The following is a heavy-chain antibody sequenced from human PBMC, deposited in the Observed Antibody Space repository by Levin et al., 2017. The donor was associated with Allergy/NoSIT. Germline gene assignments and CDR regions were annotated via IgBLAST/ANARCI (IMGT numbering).Heavy chain of an antibody. J-gene: IGHJ6*02. CDR2: IRSKANSYAT. CDR3: TREWFGEFFYYGMDV. V-gene: IGHV3-73*01. D-gene: IGHD3-10*01. CDR1: GFTFSGSA. Sequence: KVSCAASGFTFSGSAMHWVRQASGKGLEWVGRIRSKANSYATAYAASVKGRFTISRDDSKNTAYLQMNSLKTEDTAVYYCTREWFGEFFYYGMDVWGQGTTVTVSS.